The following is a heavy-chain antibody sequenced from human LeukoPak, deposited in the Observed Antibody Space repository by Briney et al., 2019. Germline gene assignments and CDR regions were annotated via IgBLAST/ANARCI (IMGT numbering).Heavy chain of an antibody. CDR3: ARDRYYYGSGSNYYMDV. CDR2: IYYSGST. CDR1: GGSISSYY. Sequence: SETLSLTCTVSGGSISSYYWSWIRQPPGKGLEWIGYIYYSGSTNYNPFLKSRVTISVDTSKNQFSLKLSSVTAADTAVYYCARDRYYYGSGSNYYMDVWGKGTTVTISS. D-gene: IGHD3-10*01. V-gene: IGHV4-59*01. J-gene: IGHJ6*03.